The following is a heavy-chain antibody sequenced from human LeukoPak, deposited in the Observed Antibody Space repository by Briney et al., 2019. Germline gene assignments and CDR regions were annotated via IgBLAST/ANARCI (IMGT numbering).Heavy chain of an antibody. D-gene: IGHD4-23*01. V-gene: IGHV7-4-1*02. Sequence: REASVKVSCKASGYTFTSYAMNWVRQAPGQGLEWMGWINTNTGNPTYAQGFTGRFVFSLDTSVSTAYLQISSLKAEDTAVYYCARAGATVVTPCIDYWGQGTLVTVSS. CDR2: INTNTGNP. CDR1: GYTFTSYA. CDR3: ARAGATVVTPCIDY. J-gene: IGHJ4*02.